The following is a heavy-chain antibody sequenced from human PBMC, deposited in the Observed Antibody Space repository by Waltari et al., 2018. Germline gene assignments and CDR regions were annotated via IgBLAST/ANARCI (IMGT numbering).Heavy chain of an antibody. CDR3: ARDVGIADAFDI. D-gene: IGHD7-27*01. J-gene: IGHJ3*02. CDR2: IIPLFGTT. CDR1: GGIFSNSS. V-gene: IGHV1-69*01. Sequence: QVQLVQSGAEVKKPGSSVKVSCKASGGIFSNSSISWVRQAPGQGLEWMGGIIPLFGTTNYAQKFQGRVTIIADESTSTVYMDLSSLRSGDTAVYYCARDVGIADAFDIWGQGTMVTVSS.